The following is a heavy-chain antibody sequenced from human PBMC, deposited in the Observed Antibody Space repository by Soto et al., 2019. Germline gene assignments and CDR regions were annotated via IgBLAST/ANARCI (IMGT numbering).Heavy chain of an antibody. Sequence: EEQLVESGGGLVQPGGSLRLSCAASGFIFSNFWLNWVRQAPGKGLEWVASINQDGSEKYYVDSVKGRFTISRDNAKNSLYLQMNSLRAEDTAVYYCAVLSIAAVVDFWGQGTLVTVSS. CDR2: INQDGSEK. CDR3: AVLSIAAVVDF. J-gene: IGHJ4*02. D-gene: IGHD6-25*01. CDR1: GFIFSNFW. V-gene: IGHV3-7*01.